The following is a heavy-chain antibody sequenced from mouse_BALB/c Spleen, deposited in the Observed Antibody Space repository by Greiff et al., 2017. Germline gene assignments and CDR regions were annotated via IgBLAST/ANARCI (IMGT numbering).Heavy chain of an antibody. V-gene: IGHV1-14*01. D-gene: IGHD1-1*01. Sequence: EVQRVESGPELVKPGASVKMSCKASGYTFTSYVMHWVKQKPGQGLEWIGYINPYNDGTKYNEKFKGKATLTSDKSSSTAYMELSSLTSEDSAVYYCARRGYYGTSSDAMDYWGQGTSVTVSS. CDR2: INPYNDGT. CDR1: GYTFTSYV. J-gene: IGHJ4*01. CDR3: ARRGYYGTSSDAMDY.